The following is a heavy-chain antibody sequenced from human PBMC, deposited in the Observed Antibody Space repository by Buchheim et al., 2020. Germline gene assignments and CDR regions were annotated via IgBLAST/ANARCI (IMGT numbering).Heavy chain of an antibody. CDR1: GYTFTGYY. CDR3: ARGPSPFGEGRWYLVSSATEYYYYGMDV. V-gene: IGHV1-2*04. D-gene: IGHD6-13*01. CDR2: INPNSGGT. Sequence: QVQLVQSGAEVKKPGASVKVSCKASGYTFTGYYMHWVRQAPGQGLEWMGWINPNSGGTNYAQKFQGWVTMTRDTSISTAYMELSRLRSDDTAVYYCARGPSPFGEGRWYLVSSATEYYYYGMDVWGQGTT. J-gene: IGHJ6*02.